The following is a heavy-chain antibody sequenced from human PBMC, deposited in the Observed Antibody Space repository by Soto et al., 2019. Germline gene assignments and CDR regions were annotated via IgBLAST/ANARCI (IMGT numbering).Heavy chain of an antibody. CDR3: ARDPSTINKLIGVWFDP. V-gene: IGHV1-69*01. CDR2: IKPISDST. D-gene: IGHD4-4*01. J-gene: IGHJ5*02. Sequence: QIRLVQSGAEVQKPGSSVRVSCKASGDTFGRFTINWVRQAPGQGLEWMGGIKPISDSTNYAQRFQGRVTLTADASTSTVYLELSSLRSEDTAMYYCARDPSTINKLIGVWFDPWGQGTLVTVSS. CDR1: GDTFGRFT.